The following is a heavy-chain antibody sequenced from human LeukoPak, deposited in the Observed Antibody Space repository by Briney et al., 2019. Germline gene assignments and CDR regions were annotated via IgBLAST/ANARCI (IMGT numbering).Heavy chain of an antibody. CDR3: AKDHPNSSGWVLDY. J-gene: IGHJ4*02. Sequence: GGSLRLSCAASGFTFSSYGMHWVRQAPGKGLEWVAFIRYDGSNKYYADSVKGRFTISRDNSKSTLYLQMNSLRAEDTAVYYCAKDHPNSSGWVLDYWGQGTLVTVSS. V-gene: IGHV3-30*02. CDR1: GFTFSSYG. CDR2: IRYDGSNK. D-gene: IGHD6-19*01.